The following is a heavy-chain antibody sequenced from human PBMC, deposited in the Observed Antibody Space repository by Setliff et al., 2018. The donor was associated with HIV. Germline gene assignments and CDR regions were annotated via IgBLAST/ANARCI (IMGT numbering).Heavy chain of an antibody. Sequence: SETLSLTCSVSGGSVSNSSYYWGWIRQPPGKGLEWIGNVYYTGSTYYNPSLKSRVTMSVDTSKNQFSQKLTSLTAADTAVYYCARDGGSSWPFDYWGQGTLVTVSS. CDR1: GGSVSNSSYY. D-gene: IGHD6-13*01. V-gene: IGHV4-39*07. J-gene: IGHJ4*02. CDR3: ARDGGSSWPFDY. CDR2: VYYTGST.